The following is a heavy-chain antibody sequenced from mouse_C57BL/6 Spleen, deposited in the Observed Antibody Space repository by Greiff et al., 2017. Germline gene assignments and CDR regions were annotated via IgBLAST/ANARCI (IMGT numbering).Heavy chain of an antibody. Sequence: QVQLQQPGTELVKPGASVKMSCKASGYTFTSYWMHWVKQRPGQSLEWIGNINPSNGGTNYNEKFKSKATLTVDKSSSTAYMQLNSLTSEDSAVYYCAREGYSNYLAYWGQGTLVTVSA. CDR3: AREGYSNYLAY. CDR2: INPSNGGT. CDR1: GYTFTSYW. V-gene: IGHV1-53*01. J-gene: IGHJ3*01. D-gene: IGHD2-5*01.